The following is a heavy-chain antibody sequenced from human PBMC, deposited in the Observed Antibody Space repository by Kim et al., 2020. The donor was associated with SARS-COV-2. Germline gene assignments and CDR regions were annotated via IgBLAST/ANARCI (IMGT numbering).Heavy chain of an antibody. Sequence: SETLSLTCAVYGGSFSGYYWSWIRQPPGKGLEWIGEINHSGSTNYNPSLKSRVTISVDTSKNQFSLKLSSVTAADTAVYYCARGLVGTMIVVVTNWFDPWGQGTLVTVSS. CDR2: INHSGST. V-gene: IGHV4-34*01. CDR3: ARGLVGTMIVVVTNWFDP. J-gene: IGHJ5*02. CDR1: GGSFSGYY. D-gene: IGHD3-22*01.